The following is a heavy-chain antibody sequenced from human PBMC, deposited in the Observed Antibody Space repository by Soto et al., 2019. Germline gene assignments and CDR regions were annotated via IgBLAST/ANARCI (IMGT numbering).Heavy chain of an antibody. D-gene: IGHD4-4*01. J-gene: IGHJ6*03. Sequence: GGSLRLSCAASGFTFSSYAMSWVRQAPGKGLEWVSAISGSGGSTYYADSVKGRFTISRDNSKNTLYLQMNSLRAEDTAVYYCAKDPLQYYYYYYYMDVWGKGTTVTVSS. CDR1: GFTFSSYA. CDR3: AKDPLQYYYYYYYMDV. CDR2: ISGSGGST. V-gene: IGHV3-23*01.